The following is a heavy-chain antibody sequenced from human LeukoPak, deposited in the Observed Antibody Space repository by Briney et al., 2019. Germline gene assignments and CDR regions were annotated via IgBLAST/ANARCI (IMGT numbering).Heavy chain of an antibody. CDR2: IYYSGST. CDR3: ARDLLRGSYFGWFDP. V-gene: IGHV4-59*01. Sequence: SETLSLTCTVSGGSISSYYWSWIRQPPGKGLEWIGYIYYSGSTNYNPSLKSRVTISVDTSKNQFSLKLSSVTAADTAVYYCARDLLRGSYFGWFDPWGQGTLATVSS. J-gene: IGHJ5*02. CDR1: GGSISSYY. D-gene: IGHD1-26*01.